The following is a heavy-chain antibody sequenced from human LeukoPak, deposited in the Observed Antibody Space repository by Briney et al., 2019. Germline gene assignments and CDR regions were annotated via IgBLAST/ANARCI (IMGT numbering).Heavy chain of an antibody. V-gene: IGHV5-10-1*01. Sequence: HGESLKISCKGSGYSFTSYWISWVRQMPGKGLEWMGRIDPSDSYTNYSPSFQGHVTISADKSISTAYLQWSSLKASDTAMYYCARNSYYDILTGYYPYYYYYYGMDVWGKGTTVTVSS. J-gene: IGHJ6*04. CDR1: GYSFTSYW. D-gene: IGHD3-9*01. CDR3: ARNSYYDILTGYYPYYYYYYGMDV. CDR2: IDPSDSYT.